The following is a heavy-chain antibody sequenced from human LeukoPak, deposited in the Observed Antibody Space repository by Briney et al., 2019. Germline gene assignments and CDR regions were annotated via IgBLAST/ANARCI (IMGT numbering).Heavy chain of an antibody. V-gene: IGHV3-30*18. Sequence: GGSLRLSCAASGFTFSSYGMHWVRQAPGKGLEWVAVISYDGSNKYYADSVKGRFTISRDNSKNTLYLQMNSLRAEDTAVYYCAKGRHQSSNWGDAFDIWGQGTMVTVSS. CDR2: ISYDGSNK. J-gene: IGHJ3*02. D-gene: IGHD6-13*01. CDR1: GFTFSSYG. CDR3: AKGRHQSSNWGDAFDI.